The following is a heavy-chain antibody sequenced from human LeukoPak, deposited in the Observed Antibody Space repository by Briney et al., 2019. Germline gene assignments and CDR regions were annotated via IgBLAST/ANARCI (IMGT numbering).Heavy chain of an antibody. D-gene: IGHD3-10*01. V-gene: IGHV3-43*02. J-gene: IGHJ5*02. Sequence: GGSLRLSCAASGFTFDDYAMHWVRQAPGKGLEWVSLISGDGGSTYYADSVKGRFTISRDNSKNSLYLQMNSLRTEDTALYYCAKDISDITMVRGVKNWSDPWGQGTLVTVSS. CDR3: AKDISDITMVRGVKNWSDP. CDR1: GFTFDDYA. CDR2: ISGDGGST.